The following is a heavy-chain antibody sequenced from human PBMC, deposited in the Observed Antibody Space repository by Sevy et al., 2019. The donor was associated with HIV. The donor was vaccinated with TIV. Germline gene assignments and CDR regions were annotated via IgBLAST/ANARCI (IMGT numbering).Heavy chain of an antibody. CDR2: ISYEGTEA. D-gene: IGHD1-26*01. V-gene: IGHV3-30-3*01. CDR1: GFAFSTHA. CDR3: ARDGGYSVKWYPLY. Sequence: GGSLRLSCAASGFAFSTHAMHWVRQAPGKGLEWVAVISYEGTEAFYAASVEGRFTISRDNSKNMLSLQINSLRPEDTAVYYCARDGGYSVKWYPLYWGHGTLVTVSS. J-gene: IGHJ4*01.